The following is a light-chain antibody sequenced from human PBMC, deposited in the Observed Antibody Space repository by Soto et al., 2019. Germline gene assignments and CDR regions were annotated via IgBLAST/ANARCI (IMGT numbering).Light chain of an antibody. Sequence: EIVMTQSPATLSVSPGERATLSCRASQSVSTNLAWYQQKPGQGPRLLIFGASTRAIGIPARFSGSGSGTDFTLTISSLQYEDFEVYYCQHYNELPLTFGGGTKADIK. CDR3: QHYNELPLT. V-gene: IGKV3-15*01. J-gene: IGKJ4*01. CDR1: QSVSTN. CDR2: GAS.